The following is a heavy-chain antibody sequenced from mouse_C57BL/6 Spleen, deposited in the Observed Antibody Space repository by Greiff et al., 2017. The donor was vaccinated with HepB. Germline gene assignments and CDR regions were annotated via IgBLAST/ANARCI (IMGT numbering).Heavy chain of an antibody. CDR3: ARTQLAMDY. V-gene: IGHV1-55*01. CDR1: GYTFTSYW. Sequence: VKLKQPGAELVKPGASVKMSCKASGYTFTSYWITWVKQRPGQGLEWIGDIYPGSGSTNYNEKFKSKATLTVDTSSSTAYMQLSSLTSEDSAVYYCARTQLAMDYWGQGTSVTVSS. CDR2: IYPGSGST. J-gene: IGHJ4*01. D-gene: IGHD3-1*01.